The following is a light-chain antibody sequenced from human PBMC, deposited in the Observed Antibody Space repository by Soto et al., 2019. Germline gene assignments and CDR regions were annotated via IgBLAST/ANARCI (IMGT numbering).Light chain of an antibody. V-gene: IGKV3-11*01. CDR3: QQRSNWPPV. J-gene: IGKJ3*01. CDR1: QSVSSY. Sequence: EIVLTQSPATLSLSPGERATLSCRASQSVSSYLGWYQQKPGQAPRLLIYDASNRATGIPARFSGSGSGTDFTLTISNLEPEDFAVYYCQQRSNWPPVFGPGTKVDIK. CDR2: DAS.